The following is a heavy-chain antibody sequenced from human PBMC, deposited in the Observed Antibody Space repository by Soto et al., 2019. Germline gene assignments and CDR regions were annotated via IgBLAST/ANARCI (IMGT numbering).Heavy chain of an antibody. CDR3: AKDSNGGLSYYDILTEFDY. CDR2: ISYDGSNK. CDR1: GFTFSSYG. V-gene: IGHV3-30*18. Sequence: PGGSLRLSCAASGFTFSSYGMHWVRQAPGKGLEWVAVISYDGSNKYYADSVKGRFTISRDNSKNTLYLQMNSLRAEDTAVYYCAKDSNGGLSYYDILTEFDYWGQGTLVTVSS. J-gene: IGHJ4*02. D-gene: IGHD3-9*01.